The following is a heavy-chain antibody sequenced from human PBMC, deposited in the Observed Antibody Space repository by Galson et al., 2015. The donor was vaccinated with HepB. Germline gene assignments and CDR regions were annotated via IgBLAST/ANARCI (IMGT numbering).Heavy chain of an antibody. Sequence: SLRLSCAASGFTVSLYYMTWVRQAPGKGLEWVSVIYSDGSTYYADSVKGRFTISRDNTKNTPYLQMNSLITEDTAVYYCAGGVAVIHWGQGTLVTVSS. CDR1: GFTVSLYY. CDR3: AGGVAVIH. V-gene: IGHV3-53*01. J-gene: IGHJ4*02. D-gene: IGHD3-16*02. CDR2: IYSDGST.